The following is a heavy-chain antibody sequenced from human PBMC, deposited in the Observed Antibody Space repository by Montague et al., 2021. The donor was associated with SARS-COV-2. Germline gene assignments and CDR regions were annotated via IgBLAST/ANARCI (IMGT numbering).Heavy chain of an antibody. CDR1: GFTFSSYE. CDR2: ISSSGSTI. V-gene: IGHV3-48*03. Sequence: SLRLSCAASGFTFSSYEMNWVRQAPGKGLEWVSYISSSGSTIHYADSVKGRFTISRDNAKNLLYLQMNSLRAEDTAVYFCTREGLRAEDYWGQGTLVTVSS. CDR3: TREGLRAEDY. J-gene: IGHJ4*02.